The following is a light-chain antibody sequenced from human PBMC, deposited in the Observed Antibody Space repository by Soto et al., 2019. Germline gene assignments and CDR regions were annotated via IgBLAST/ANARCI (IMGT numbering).Light chain of an antibody. CDR2: VNN. J-gene: IGLJ2*01. V-gene: IGLV1-40*01. Sequence: QSVLTQPPSVSGAPGQRVTISCTGSSSNIGAGYDVHWYQQLPGTAPKLLIYVNNNRPSGVPDRFSGSKSGTSASLAITGLQADDEADYYCQSYDSSLSGSVVFGGG. CDR3: QSYDSSLSGSVV. CDR1: SSNIGAGYD.